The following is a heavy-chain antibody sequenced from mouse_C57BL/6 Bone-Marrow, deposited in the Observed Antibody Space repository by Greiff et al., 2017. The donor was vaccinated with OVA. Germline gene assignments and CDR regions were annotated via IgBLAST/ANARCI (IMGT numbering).Heavy chain of an antibody. J-gene: IGHJ2*01. CDR2: IYPRSGNT. V-gene: IGHV1-81*01. D-gene: IGHD1-1*01. Sequence: QVQLKESGAELARPGASVKLSCKASGYTFTSYGISWVKQRTGQGLEWIGEIYPRSGNTYYNEKFKGKATLTADKSSSTAYMELRSLTSEDSAVYFCGGVGIITTVVATDYGGQGTTLTVSS. CDR3: GGVGIITTVVATDY. CDR1: GYTFTSYG.